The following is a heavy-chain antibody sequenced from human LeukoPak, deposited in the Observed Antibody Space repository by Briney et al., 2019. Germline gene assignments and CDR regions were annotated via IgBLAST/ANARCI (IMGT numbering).Heavy chain of an antibody. CDR1: GFTFSSYG. CDR2: ISGSGGST. D-gene: IGHD3-9*01. V-gene: IGHV3-23*01. J-gene: IGHJ4*02. Sequence: GGSLRLSCAASGFTFSSYGMSWVRQAPGKGLEWVSAISGSGGSTYYADSVKGRFTISRDNAKNSLYLQMNSLRAEDTAVYYCARVALVLRYFDWLFNGIHFDYWGQGTLVTVSS. CDR3: ARVALVLRYFDWLFNGIHFDY.